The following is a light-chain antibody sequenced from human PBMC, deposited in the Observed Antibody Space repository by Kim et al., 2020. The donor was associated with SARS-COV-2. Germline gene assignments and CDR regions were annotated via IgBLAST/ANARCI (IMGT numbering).Light chain of an antibody. CDR2: KAS. V-gene: IGKV1-5*03. J-gene: IGKJ1*01. CDR1: QSISSY. Sequence: ASVGDRVTITCRARQSISSYLAWYQQKPGKAPELLIYKASILESGVPSRFSGSGSGTEFTLTISSLQPDDFASFYCQQYKTSPWTFGQGTKVDIK. CDR3: QQYKTSPWT.